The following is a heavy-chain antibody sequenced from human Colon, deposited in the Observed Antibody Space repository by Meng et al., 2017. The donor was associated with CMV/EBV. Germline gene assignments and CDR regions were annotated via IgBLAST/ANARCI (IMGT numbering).Heavy chain of an antibody. D-gene: IGHD6-19*01. CDR1: GFTFSTFG. CDR2: ISGGGTST. J-gene: IGHJ4*02. V-gene: IGHV3-NL1*01. CDR3: ARGVIAVGQRHYFDH. Sequence: GGSLRLSCVASGFTFSTFGMHWVRQAPGKGLEWVSSISGGGTSTYYADSVKGRFTISRDTPKNTLFLQLNSLRAEDTAVYYCARGVIAVGQRHYFDHWGQGTLVTVSS.